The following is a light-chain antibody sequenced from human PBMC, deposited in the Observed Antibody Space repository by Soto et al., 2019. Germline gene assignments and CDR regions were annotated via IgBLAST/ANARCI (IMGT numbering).Light chain of an antibody. Sequence: DIQLIQSPSFLSASVGDRVTITCQGISSYLAWYQQKPGKAPKLLIYAASTLQSGVPSRFSGSGSGTEFTLTISSLQPEDFATYYCQQLNSYPFLTFGGGTKVEIK. CDR3: QQLNSYPFLT. J-gene: IGKJ4*01. CDR2: AAS. CDR1: GISSY. V-gene: IGKV1-9*01.